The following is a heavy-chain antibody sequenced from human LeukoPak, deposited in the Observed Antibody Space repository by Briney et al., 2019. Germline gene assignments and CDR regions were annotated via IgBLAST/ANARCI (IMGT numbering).Heavy chain of an antibody. D-gene: IGHD2-2*01. V-gene: IGHV3-7*04. CDR1: GFTFSSYW. CDR2: INQYGTEK. J-gene: IGHJ4*02. Sequence: GGSLRLSCAVSGFTFSSYWTSWVRQAPGKGLEWVAKINQYGTEKYYVDSVKGRFTISRDNAKNSLYLQMNSLRADDTAVYYCAREVREVPHWGQGTLVTVSS. CDR3: AREVREVPH.